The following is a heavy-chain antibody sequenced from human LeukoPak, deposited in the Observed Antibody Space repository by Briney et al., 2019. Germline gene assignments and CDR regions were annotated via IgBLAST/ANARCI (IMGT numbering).Heavy chain of an antibody. J-gene: IGHJ5*02. V-gene: IGHV1-2*04. CDR1: GHTFTGYY. D-gene: IGHD6-19*01. CDR2: INPNSGGT. CDR3: ARAFQGIAVAGTRRWFDP. Sequence: ASVKVSCKASGHTFTGYYMHWVRQAPGQGLEWMGWINPNSGGTNYAQKFQGWVTMTRDTSISTAYMELSRLRSDDTAVYYCARAFQGIAVAGTRRWFDPWGQGTLVTVSS.